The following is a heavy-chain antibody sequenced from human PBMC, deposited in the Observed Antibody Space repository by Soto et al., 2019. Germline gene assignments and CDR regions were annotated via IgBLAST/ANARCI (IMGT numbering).Heavy chain of an antibody. Sequence: GGSLGLSCAASGFTFSSYAMSWVRQAPGKGLEWVSAISGSGGSTYYADSVKGRFTISRDNSKNTLYLQMNSLRAEDTAVYYCAKSSPEYCSSTSCYAANYYYYYMDVWGKGTTVTGSS. V-gene: IGHV3-23*01. CDR1: GFTFSSYA. J-gene: IGHJ6*03. CDR2: ISGSGGST. D-gene: IGHD2-2*01. CDR3: AKSSPEYCSSTSCYAANYYYYYMDV.